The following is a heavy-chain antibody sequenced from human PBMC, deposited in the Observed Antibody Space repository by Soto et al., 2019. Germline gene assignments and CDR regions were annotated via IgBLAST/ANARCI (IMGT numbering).Heavy chain of an antibody. CDR2: ISSSGKT. Sequence: TLSLTCNVSGGAISSDGDYWSWIRQRPGKGLELIDYISSSGKTYYNPSLKSRITMSVDTSKRQISLKLRSVTAADAAVFYCARGSHNFDSWGQVFTVTVSS. V-gene: IGHV4-31*03. CDR1: GGAISSDGDY. D-gene: IGHD2-21*01. J-gene: IGHJ4*02. CDR3: ARGSHNFDS.